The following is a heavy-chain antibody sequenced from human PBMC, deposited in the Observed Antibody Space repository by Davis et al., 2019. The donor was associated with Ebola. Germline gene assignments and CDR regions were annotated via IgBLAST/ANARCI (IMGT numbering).Heavy chain of an antibody. CDR1: GYTFTGYY. CDR3: ARDPRGYSAGGYYYYYMDV. V-gene: IGHV1-2*04. CDR2: INPNSGGT. J-gene: IGHJ6*03. D-gene: IGHD5-12*01. Sequence: ASVKVSCKASGYTFTGYYMHWVRQAPGQGLEWMGWINPNSGGTNYAQKFQGWVTMTRDTSISTAYMELSRLRSDDTAVYYCARDPRGYSAGGYYYYYMDVWGKGTTVTVSS.